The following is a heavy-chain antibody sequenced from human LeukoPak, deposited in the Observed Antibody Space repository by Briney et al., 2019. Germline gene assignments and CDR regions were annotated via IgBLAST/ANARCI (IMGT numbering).Heavy chain of an antibody. J-gene: IGHJ4*02. Sequence: ASVQVSCKASGGTFSSYAISWVRQAPGQGLEWMGGIIPIFGTANYAQKFQGRVTITTDESTSTAYMELSSLRSEDTAVYYCALGRRTGCLDYWGQGTLVTVSS. CDR2: IIPIFGTA. D-gene: IGHD3/OR15-3a*01. V-gene: IGHV1-69*05. CDR1: GGTFSSYA. CDR3: ALGRRTGCLDY.